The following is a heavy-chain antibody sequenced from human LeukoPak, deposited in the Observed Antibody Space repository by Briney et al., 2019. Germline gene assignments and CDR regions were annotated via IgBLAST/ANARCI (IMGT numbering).Heavy chain of an antibody. D-gene: IGHD3-3*01. CDR3: ARARRNYDFWSGYYKGVGYFDY. Sequence: GASVKVSCKASGYTFTSYGISWVRQAPGQGLEWMGWISAYNGNTNYAQKLQGRVTMTTDTSTSTAYMEMRSLRSDDTAVYYCARARRNYDFWSGYYKGVGYFDYWGQGTLVTVSS. J-gene: IGHJ4*02. CDR1: GYTFTSYG. V-gene: IGHV1-18*01. CDR2: ISAYNGNT.